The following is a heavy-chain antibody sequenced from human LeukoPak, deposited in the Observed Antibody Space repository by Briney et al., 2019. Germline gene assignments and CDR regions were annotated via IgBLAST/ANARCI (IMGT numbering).Heavy chain of an antibody. CDR3: AKDPGVAVRGVTDY. V-gene: IGHV3-23*01. CDR1: GFTFTSYA. CDR2: ISGSGDSREST. Sequence: GGSLRLSCAASGFTFTSYAMSWVRQAPGKGLEWVSGISGSGDSRESTSYADSVKGRFTISRDNSKNTLYLQMNSLRAEDTAVYYCAKDPGVAVRGVTDYWGQGTLVTVSS. D-gene: IGHD3-10*01. J-gene: IGHJ4*02.